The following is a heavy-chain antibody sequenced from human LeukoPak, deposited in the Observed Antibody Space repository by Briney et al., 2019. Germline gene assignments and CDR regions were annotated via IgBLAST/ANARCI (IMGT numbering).Heavy chain of an antibody. CDR3: AKEHIVVVTAVYYFDY. J-gene: IGHJ4*02. V-gene: IGHV3-30*18. CDR2: ISYDGSNK. CDR1: GFTFSSYG. D-gene: IGHD2-21*02. Sequence: GGSLRLSCAASGFTFSSYGMHWVRQAPGKGLEWVAVISYDGSNKYYADSVKGRFTISRDNSKNTLYLQMNSLRAEDTAVYYCAKEHIVVVTAVYYFDYWGQGTLVTVSS.